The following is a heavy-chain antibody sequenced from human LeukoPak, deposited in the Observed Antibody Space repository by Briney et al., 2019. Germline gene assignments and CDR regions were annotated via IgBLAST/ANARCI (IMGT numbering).Heavy chain of an antibody. D-gene: IGHD1-26*01. CDR1: GFTFTSSA. CDR3: AADPGLVVGARDFDY. CDR2: IVIGSGNT. J-gene: IGHJ4*02. V-gene: IGHV1-58*01. Sequence: ASVKVSCKASGFTFTSSAVQWVRQARGQRLEWIGWIVIGSGNTNYAQKFQERVTITRDMSTSTAYMELSSLRSEDTAVYYCAADPGLVVGARDFDYWGQGTLVTVSS.